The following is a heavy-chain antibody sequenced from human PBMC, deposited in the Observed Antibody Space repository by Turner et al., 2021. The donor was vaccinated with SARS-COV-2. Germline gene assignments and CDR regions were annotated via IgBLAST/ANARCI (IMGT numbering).Heavy chain of an antibody. D-gene: IGHD3-10*01. CDR3: AKDLVRGLYYYYYGMDV. J-gene: IGHJ6*02. CDR1: GFTFDDYA. Sequence: EVQLVESGGGVVQPGGSLRLSCAASGFTFDDYALHWVRQAPGKGLEWVSLISGDGGVTYYADSVKGRFTISRDNSKNSLYLQMNSLRTEDTALYYCAKDLVRGLYYYYYGMDVWGQGTTVTVSS. CDR2: ISGDGGVT. V-gene: IGHV3-43*02.